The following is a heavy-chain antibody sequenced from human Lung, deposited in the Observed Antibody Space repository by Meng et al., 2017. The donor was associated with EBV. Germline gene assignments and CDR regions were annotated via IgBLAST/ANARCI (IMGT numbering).Heavy chain of an antibody. V-gene: IGHV3-33*01. J-gene: IGHJ4*02. Sequence: QVQLVESGGGVVQPGGSLRLSCAADGFTFSSYGMHWVRQAPGKGLEWVAVIWYDGSNKYYADSVKGRFTISRDNSKNTLYLQMNSLRAEDTAVYYCARDGGSGSYYNGVYWGQGTLVTVSS. CDR1: GFTFSSYG. CDR2: IWYDGSNK. CDR3: ARDGGSGSYYNGVY. D-gene: IGHD3-10*01.